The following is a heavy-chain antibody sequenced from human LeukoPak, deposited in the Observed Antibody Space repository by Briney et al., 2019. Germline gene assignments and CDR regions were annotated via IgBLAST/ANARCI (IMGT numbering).Heavy chain of an antibody. Sequence: ASVKVSCKASGYPFINFYINWVRQAPGQGLEWVGIINPKDGTTTYAQKFQGRLTMTRDTSTSTVYMELNRLRSDDTAVYYCARDAYKRGWYLISWGQGTLVTVSS. V-gene: IGHV1-46*01. J-gene: IGHJ5*02. D-gene: IGHD6-19*01. CDR2: INPKDGTT. CDR1: GYPFINFY. CDR3: ARDAYKRGWYLIS.